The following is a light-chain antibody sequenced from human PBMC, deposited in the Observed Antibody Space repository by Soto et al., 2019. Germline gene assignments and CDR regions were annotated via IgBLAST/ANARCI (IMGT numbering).Light chain of an antibody. J-gene: IGKJ4*01. CDR3: LEHSLYPLLT. Sequence: DIRMTQSPSSLSASVGDRVTITCRASQDIRNDLGWYQQKPGRAPRRLIYAASNLQSGVPSRFRGSRSGTEFTLTITSLQPEDFATYYCLEHSLYPLLTFGGGTKVDIK. CDR1: QDIRND. CDR2: AAS. V-gene: IGKV1-17*01.